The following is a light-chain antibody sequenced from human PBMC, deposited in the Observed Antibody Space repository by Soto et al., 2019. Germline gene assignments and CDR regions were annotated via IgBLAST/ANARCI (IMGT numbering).Light chain of an antibody. V-gene: IGLV2-8*01. CDR3: NSYAGSNNRV. J-gene: IGLJ3*02. CDR2: EVS. Sequence: QSSLTQPASVSGSPGQSITISCTGTSSDVGGYNYVSWYQQHPGKAPKLIIYEVSKRPSGVPDRSSGSKSGNTASLTVSGLQAEDEADYYCNSYAGSNNRVFGGGTKVTVL. CDR1: SSDVGGYNY.